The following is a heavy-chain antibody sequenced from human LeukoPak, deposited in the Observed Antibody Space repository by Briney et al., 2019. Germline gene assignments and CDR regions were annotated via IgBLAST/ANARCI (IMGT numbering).Heavy chain of an antibody. J-gene: IGHJ5*02. CDR1: GFTLNTYG. CDR3: AGKPYGSGTNYNNWFDP. CDR2: ISNDGGNR. D-gene: IGHD3-10*01. Sequence: PGGSLRLPCAGSGFTLNTYGMHCVRQPPGKGLEWVAVISNDGGNRFYADSVKGRFTISRDNSENTVYLQMDSLRPEDTAVYYCAGKPYGSGTNYNNWFDPWGQGTLVTVSS. V-gene: IGHV3-30*03.